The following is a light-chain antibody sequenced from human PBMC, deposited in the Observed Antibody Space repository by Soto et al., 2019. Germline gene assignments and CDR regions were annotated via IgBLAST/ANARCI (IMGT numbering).Light chain of an antibody. J-gene: IGKJ4*01. CDR2: DTS. V-gene: IGKV3-20*01. Sequence: EIVLTQSPGTLSLSVGERVTLSCRASQSVSSYLAWYQQTPGRAPRLLIYDTSNRATGTPDRFSGSGSGTDFTLTISRLEPEDFTVYYCQQYGSSPLTFGGGTTVEIK. CDR1: QSVSSY. CDR3: QQYGSSPLT.